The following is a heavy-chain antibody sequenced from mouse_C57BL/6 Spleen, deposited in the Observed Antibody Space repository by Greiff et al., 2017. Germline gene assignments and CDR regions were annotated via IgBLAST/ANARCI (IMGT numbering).Heavy chain of an antibody. D-gene: IGHD1-1*01. V-gene: IGHV1-26*01. Sequence: SHGKSLEWIGDINPNNGGTSYNQKFKGKATLTVDKSSSTAYMELRSLTSEDSAVYYCAEGGRVYGSPYYFDYWGQGTTLTVSS. J-gene: IGHJ2*01. CDR2: INPNNGGT. CDR3: AEGGRVYGSPYYFDY.